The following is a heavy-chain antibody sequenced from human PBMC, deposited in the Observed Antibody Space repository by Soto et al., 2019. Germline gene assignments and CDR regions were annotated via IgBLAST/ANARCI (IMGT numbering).Heavy chain of an antibody. V-gene: IGHV4-30-2*01. CDR1: GGSISSGGYS. CDR3: ARAYRSGSQDFDY. D-gene: IGHD3-10*01. J-gene: IGHJ4*02. Sequence: SETLSLTCAVSGGSISSGGYSWSWIRQPPGKGLEWIGYIYHSGSTYYNPSLKSRVTISVDRSKNQFSLKLSSVTAADTAVYYGARAYRSGSQDFDYWGQGTLVTVSS. CDR2: IYHSGST.